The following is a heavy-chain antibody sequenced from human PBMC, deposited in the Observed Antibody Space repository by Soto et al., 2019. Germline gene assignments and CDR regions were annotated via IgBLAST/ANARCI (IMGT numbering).Heavy chain of an antibody. Sequence: GGSLRLSCAASGFTFSSYSMNWVRQAPGKGLEWVSYISSSSSTIYYADSVKGRFTISRDNAKNSLYLQMNSLRDEDTAVYYCARGYYYDILTGYYFDYWGQGTLVTVSS. J-gene: IGHJ4*02. CDR2: ISSSSSTI. CDR1: GFTFSSYS. CDR3: ARGYYYDILTGYYFDY. D-gene: IGHD3-9*01. V-gene: IGHV3-48*02.